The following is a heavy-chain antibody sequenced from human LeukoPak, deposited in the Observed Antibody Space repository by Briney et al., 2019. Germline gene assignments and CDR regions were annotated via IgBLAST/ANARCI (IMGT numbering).Heavy chain of an antibody. D-gene: IGHD3-22*01. Sequence: PGGSLRLSRAASVFTFSRYAMSWVRQAPGKGLEGVSAISGKGGSTYYADSVKGRLTISRENSKNSMYLEMMSLRAVDTAVYYCAKDAYYYGSTDVFDIWGQGTMVTVSS. V-gene: IGHV3-23*01. CDR3: AKDAYYYGSTDVFDI. CDR1: VFTFSRYA. J-gene: IGHJ3*02. CDR2: ISGKGGST.